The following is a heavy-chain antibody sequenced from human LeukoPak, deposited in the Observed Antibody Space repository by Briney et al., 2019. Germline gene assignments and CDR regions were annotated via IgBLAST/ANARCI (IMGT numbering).Heavy chain of an antibody. CDR3: ARVLDITGTIFDAFDI. V-gene: IGHV3-21*01. J-gene: IGHJ3*02. Sequence: GGSLRLSCAASGFTFTTYKMNWVRQAPGKGLEWVSSISGSGTYMYYADSLKGRFTISRDNAKNSLYLQMNSLRAEDTAVYYCARVLDITGTIFDAFDIWGQGTMVTVSS. CDR1: GFTFTTYK. D-gene: IGHD1-20*01. CDR2: ISGSGTYM.